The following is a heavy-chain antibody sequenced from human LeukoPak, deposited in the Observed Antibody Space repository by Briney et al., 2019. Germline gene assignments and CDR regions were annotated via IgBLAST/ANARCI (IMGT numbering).Heavy chain of an antibody. CDR2: IYHSGMT. CDR1: GGSISSPNW. Sequence: SETLSLTCAVSGGSISSPNWWSWVRQPPGKGLEWIGEIYHSGMTNYKTSLKSRVTISVDESKNQFSLKLSSVTAADTAVYYCARDGYSSGYYFDYWGQGTLVTVSS. CDR3: ARDGYSSGYYFDY. J-gene: IGHJ4*02. V-gene: IGHV4-4*02. D-gene: IGHD3-22*01.